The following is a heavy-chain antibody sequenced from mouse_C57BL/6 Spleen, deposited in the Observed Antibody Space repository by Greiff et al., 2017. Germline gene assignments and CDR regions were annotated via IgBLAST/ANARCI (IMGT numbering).Heavy chain of an antibody. Sequence: EVHLVESGGGLVQPGGSLSLSCAASGFTFTDYYMSWVRQPPGKALEWLGFIRNKANGYTTEYSASVKGRFTISRDNSQSILYLQMNALRAEDSATYYCARDYGSICDYWGQGTTLTVSS. CDR2: IRNKANGYTT. CDR1: GFTFTDYY. J-gene: IGHJ2*01. D-gene: IGHD1-1*01. CDR3: ARDYGSICDY. V-gene: IGHV7-3*01.